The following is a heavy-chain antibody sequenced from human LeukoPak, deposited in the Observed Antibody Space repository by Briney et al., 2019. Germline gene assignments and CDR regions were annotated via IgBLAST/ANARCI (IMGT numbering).Heavy chain of an antibody. CDR2: ISYDGSNK. V-gene: IGHV3-30*03. CDR1: GFTFSSYG. D-gene: IGHD6-19*01. CDR3: ARVDYGSGCDS. Sequence: GRSLRLSCAASGFTFSSYGMHWVRQAPGKGLEWVAVISYDGSNKYYANSVKGRFTISRDISKNTLYLQMGSLRPEDMAVYYCARVDYGSGCDSWGQGTLVTVSS. J-gene: IGHJ4*02.